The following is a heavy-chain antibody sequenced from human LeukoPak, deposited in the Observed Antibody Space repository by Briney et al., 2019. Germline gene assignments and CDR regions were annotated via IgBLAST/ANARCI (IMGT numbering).Heavy chain of an antibody. J-gene: IGHJ4*02. V-gene: IGHV4-59*01. CDR2: IYYSGST. Sequence: SETLSLTCTVSGGSISSYYWNWIRQPPGKGLEWIGYIYYSGSTNYNPSLKSRVTISVDTSKNQFSLKLSSVTAADTAVYYCARAGGYSYGNEYYFDYWGQGTLVTVSS. CDR1: GGSISSYY. CDR3: ARAGGYSYGNEYYFDY. D-gene: IGHD5-18*01.